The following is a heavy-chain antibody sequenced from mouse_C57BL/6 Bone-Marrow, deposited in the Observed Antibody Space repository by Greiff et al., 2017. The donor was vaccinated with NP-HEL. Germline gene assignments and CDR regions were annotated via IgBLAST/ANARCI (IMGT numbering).Heavy chain of an antibody. CDR2: ISSGGSYT. Sequence: EVKLVESGGDLVKPGGSLKLSCAASGFTFSSYGMSWVRQTPDKRLEWVATISSGGSYTYYPDSVKGRFTISRDNAKNTLYLQMSSLKSEDTAMYYCARLYYYGSSPFAYWGQGTLVTVSA. CDR1: GFTFSSYG. CDR3: ARLYYYGSSPFAY. V-gene: IGHV5-6*01. D-gene: IGHD1-1*01. J-gene: IGHJ3*01.